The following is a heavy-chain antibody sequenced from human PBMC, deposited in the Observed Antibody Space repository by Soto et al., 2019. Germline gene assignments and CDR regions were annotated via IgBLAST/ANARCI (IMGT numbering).Heavy chain of an antibody. D-gene: IGHD4-17*01. Sequence: QVQLVESGGGVVQPGRSLRLSCAASGFTFSSYAMHWVRQAPGKGLAWVAVISYDGSNKYYADSVKGRFTISRDNSKNTLYLQMNSLRAEDTAVYYCARDRIYGDYQGYYFDYWDQGTLVNVSS. J-gene: IGHJ4*02. CDR2: ISYDGSNK. V-gene: IGHV3-30-3*01. CDR1: GFTFSSYA. CDR3: ARDRIYGDYQGYYFDY.